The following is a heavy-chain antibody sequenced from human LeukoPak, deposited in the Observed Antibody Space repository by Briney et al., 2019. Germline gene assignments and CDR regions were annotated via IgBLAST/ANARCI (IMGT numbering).Heavy chain of an antibody. D-gene: IGHD2-2*01. Sequence: GGSLRLSCAASGFTFSSYSMNWVRQAPGKGLEWVSSISSSSSYIYYADSVKGRFTTSRDNAKNSLYLQMNSLRAEDTAVYYCARDALDCSSTSCYFFNYGMDVWGKGTTVTVSS. CDR3: ARDALDCSSTSCYFFNYGMDV. CDR1: GFTFSSYS. J-gene: IGHJ6*04. CDR2: ISSSSSYI. V-gene: IGHV3-21*01.